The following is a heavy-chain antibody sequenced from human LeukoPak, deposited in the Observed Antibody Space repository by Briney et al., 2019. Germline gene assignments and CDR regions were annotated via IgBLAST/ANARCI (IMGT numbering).Heavy chain of an antibody. D-gene: IGHD3-3*01. CDR3: ARGRVTIFGVVTPYYYYGMDV. J-gene: IGHJ6*02. V-gene: IGHV1-69*13. CDR1: GGTFSSYD. CDR2: IIPIFGTA. Sequence: SVKVSCKASGGTFSSYDISWMRQAPGQGLEWMGGIIPIFGTANYAQKFQGRVTITADESTSTAYMELSSLRSEDTAVYYCARGRVTIFGVVTPYYYYGMDVWGQGTTVTVSS.